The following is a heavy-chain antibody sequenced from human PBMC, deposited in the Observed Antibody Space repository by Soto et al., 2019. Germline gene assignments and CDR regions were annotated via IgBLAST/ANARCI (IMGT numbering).Heavy chain of an antibody. D-gene: IGHD6-13*01. J-gene: IGHJ6*02. Sequence: EVQLVESGGGLVQPGGSLRLSCAASGFTFSSYSMNWVRQAPGKGLEWVSYISSSSSTIYYADSVKGRLTISRDNAKNSLYLQMISLRDEDTTVYYCARDSSSWYDGYYYYGMDVWGQGTTVTVSS. V-gene: IGHV3-48*02. CDR1: GFTFSSYS. CDR3: ARDSSSWYDGYYYYGMDV. CDR2: ISSSSSTI.